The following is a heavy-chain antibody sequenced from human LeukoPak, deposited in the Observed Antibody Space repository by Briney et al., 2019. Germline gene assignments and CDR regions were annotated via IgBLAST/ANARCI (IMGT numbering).Heavy chain of an antibody. Sequence: GGSLRLSCAASGFTFSSYAMSWVRQAPGKGLEWVSAISGSGGSTYYADSVKGRFTISRDNSKNTLYLQMNSLRAEDTAVYYCAKDLYYYGSGIPADYWGQGTLVTVSS. CDR1: GFTFSSYA. CDR2: ISGSGGST. J-gene: IGHJ4*02. D-gene: IGHD3-10*01. CDR3: AKDLYYYGSGIPADY. V-gene: IGHV3-23*01.